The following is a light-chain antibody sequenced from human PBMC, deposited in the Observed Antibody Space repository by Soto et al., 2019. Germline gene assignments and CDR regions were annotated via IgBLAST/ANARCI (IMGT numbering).Light chain of an antibody. Sequence: EIVLTQPPATLSLSPGERDTLSCRASQSVSSYLAWYQPKPGQAPRLLIYDASNRATGIPARFSGSVSGTDFALTISSLEPEDFAVYYCQQRSNWSPLTFGGGTKVEIK. J-gene: IGKJ4*01. CDR2: DAS. V-gene: IGKV3-11*01. CDR3: QQRSNWSPLT. CDR1: QSVSSY.